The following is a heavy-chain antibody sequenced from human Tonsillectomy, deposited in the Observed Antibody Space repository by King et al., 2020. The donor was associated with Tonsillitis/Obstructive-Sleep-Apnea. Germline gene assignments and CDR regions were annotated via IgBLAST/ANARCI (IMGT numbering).Heavy chain of an antibody. J-gene: IGHJ5*02. CDR1: GYTFTSYA. V-gene: IGHV1-18*01. D-gene: IGHD1-26*01. CDR3: ARVSAFAWELLPVDP. Sequence: VQLVESGAEVKKPGASVKVSCKASGYTFTSYAIIWVRQAPGQGLEWMGWISAYNGDTNYAQKRQGRVTMTTDPSTNTAYMQLRGLRSDDTAVYYCARVSAFAWELLPVDPWGQGTLVTVSS. CDR2: ISAYNGDT.